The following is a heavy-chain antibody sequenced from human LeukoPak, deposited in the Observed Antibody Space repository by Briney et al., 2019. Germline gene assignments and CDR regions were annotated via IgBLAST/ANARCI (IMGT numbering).Heavy chain of an antibody. CDR3: AGDGYYYGLNFDY. CDR2: INPNSGGT. CDR1: GYTFTGYY. D-gene: IGHD3-22*01. J-gene: IGHJ4*02. Sequence: ASVKVSCKASGYTFTGYYMHWVRQAPGQGLEWMVWINPNSGGTNYAQKFQGRVTMTRDTSISTAYMELSRPRSDDTAVYYCAGDGYYYGLNFDYWGQGTLVTVSS. V-gene: IGHV1-2*02.